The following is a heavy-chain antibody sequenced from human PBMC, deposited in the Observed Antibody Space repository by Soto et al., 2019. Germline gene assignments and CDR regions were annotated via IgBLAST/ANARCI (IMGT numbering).Heavy chain of an antibody. CDR2: ISYDGSNK. CDR3: AKDQAVVTPSVDY. D-gene: IGHD2-21*02. Sequence: QVQLVESGGGVVQPGRSLRLSCAASGFTFSSYGMHWVRQAPGKGLEWVAVISYDGSNKYYADSVKGRFTISRDNSKNTLYLQMNSLRAEDTAVYYCAKDQAVVTPSVDYWGQGTLVTVSS. V-gene: IGHV3-30*18. CDR1: GFTFSSYG. J-gene: IGHJ4*02.